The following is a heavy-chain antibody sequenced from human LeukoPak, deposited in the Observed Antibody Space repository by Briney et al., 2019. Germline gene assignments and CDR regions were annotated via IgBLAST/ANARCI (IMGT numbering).Heavy chain of an antibody. CDR2: IIPILGIA. CDR3: ARPGLDAFDI. V-gene: IGHV1-69*04. D-gene: IGHD2-8*02. J-gene: IGHJ3*02. CDR1: GGTFSSYA. Sequence: ASVKVSCKASGGTFSSYAISWVRQAPGQGVEWMGRIIPILGIANYAQKFQGRVTITADKSTSTAYMELSSLRSEDTAVYYCARPGLDAFDIWGQGTMVTVSS.